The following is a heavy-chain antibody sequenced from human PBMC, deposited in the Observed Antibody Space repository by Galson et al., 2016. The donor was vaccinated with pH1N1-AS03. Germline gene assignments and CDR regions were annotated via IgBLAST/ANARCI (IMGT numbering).Heavy chain of an antibody. CDR2: IRSTGTTI. CDR3: AREYGVRNNLDL. D-gene: IGHD1/OR15-1a*01. V-gene: IGHV3-48*04. CDR1: GFTSGSPAFGGHT. Sequence: SLRLSCADSGFTSGSPAFGGHTMNWVRQAPGKGLEWISYIRSTGTTIYYADSVKGRFTTSRDNAKNSMYLQMNSLRVEDTAVYYCAREYGVRNNLDLWGQGTLVTVSS. J-gene: IGHJ4*02.